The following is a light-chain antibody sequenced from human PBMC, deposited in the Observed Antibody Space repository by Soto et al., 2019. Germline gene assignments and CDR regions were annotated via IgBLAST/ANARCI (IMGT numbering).Light chain of an antibody. CDR2: EVN. CDR1: SNDVGGYNY. V-gene: IGLV2-8*01. J-gene: IGLJ2*01. CDR3: NLFAGATHVV. Sequence: QSALTQPPSASGSPGQSVTITCTGTSNDVGGYNYVSWYQQHPGKAPKLMIYEVNKRPSGVPDRFSGSKSGNTASLTVSGLQADDEADYSCNLFAGATHVVFGGGTKLTVL.